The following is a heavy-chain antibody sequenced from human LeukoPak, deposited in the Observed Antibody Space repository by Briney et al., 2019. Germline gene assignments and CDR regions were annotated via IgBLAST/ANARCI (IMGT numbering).Heavy chain of an antibody. J-gene: IGHJ3*02. D-gene: IGHD3-3*01. CDR1: GGSFSGYY. CDR2: INHSGST. CDR3: ASLGFLASYAFDI. V-gene: IGHV4-34*01. Sequence: PSETLSLTCAVYGGSFSGYYWSWIRQPPGKGLEWIGEINHSGSTNYNPSLKSRVTMSADMSENQFSLRLNSVTAADTAVYYCASLGFLASYAFDIWGQGTMVTVSS.